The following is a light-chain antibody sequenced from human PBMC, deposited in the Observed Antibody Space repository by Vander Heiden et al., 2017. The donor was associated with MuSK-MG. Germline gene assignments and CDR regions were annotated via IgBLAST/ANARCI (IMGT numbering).Light chain of an antibody. Sequence: QSDLTQPASLSGSPAQSTTISCPGTSNDLGVHNHVSWYQQHTGKAPKLMIYEVSNRPSGVSNRFSGSKSDNTASLTISGLQAEDEADYYCSAYTSASTLVVFGGGTKLTVL. CDR3: SAYTSASTLVV. J-gene: IGLJ2*01. CDR1: SNDLGVHNH. V-gene: IGLV2-14*01. CDR2: EVS.